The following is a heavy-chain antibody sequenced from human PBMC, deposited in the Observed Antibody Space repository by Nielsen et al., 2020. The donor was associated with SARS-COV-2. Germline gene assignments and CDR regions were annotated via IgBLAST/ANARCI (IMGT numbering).Heavy chain of an antibody. V-gene: IGHV3-7*01. Sequence: GGSLRLSCAASGFTFSSYWMSWVRQAPGKGLEWVANIKQDGSEKYYVDSVKGRFTISRDNAKSSLSLQMNGLTAEDTAVYYCARVAFWSGYDYWGQGALVTVSS. CDR2: IKQDGSEK. J-gene: IGHJ4*02. D-gene: IGHD3-3*01. CDR1: GFTFSSYW. CDR3: ARVAFWSGYDY.